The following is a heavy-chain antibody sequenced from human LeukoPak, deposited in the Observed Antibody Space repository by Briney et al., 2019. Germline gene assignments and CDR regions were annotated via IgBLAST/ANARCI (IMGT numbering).Heavy chain of an antibody. D-gene: IGHD2/OR15-2a*01. J-gene: IGHJ6*03. CDR1: GGSISSSNW. Sequence: SGTLSLTCAVSGGSISSSNWWSWVRQPPGKGLEWIGEIYHSGSTNYNPSLKSRVTISVDKSKNQFSLKLSSVTAADTAVYYCARILARQFTSFSDSTPYFYYYIDVWGNGTAVSVSS. CDR3: ARILARQFTSFSDSTPYFYYYIDV. CDR2: IYHSGST. V-gene: IGHV4-4*02.